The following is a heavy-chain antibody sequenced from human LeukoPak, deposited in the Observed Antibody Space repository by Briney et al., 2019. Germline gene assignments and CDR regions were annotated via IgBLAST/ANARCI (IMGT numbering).Heavy chain of an antibody. D-gene: IGHD2-15*01. CDR3: AKILSHCSGGSCYEDY. CDR1: GFTFSSYA. CDR2: ISGSGGST. J-gene: IGHJ4*02. Sequence: GGSLRLSCAASGFTFSSYAMSWVRQAPGKGLEWVSAISGSGGSTYYADSVKGRFTISRDNSKNTLYLQMNSLRAEDTAVYYCAKILSHCSGGSCYEDYWGQGTLVTVSS. V-gene: IGHV3-23*01.